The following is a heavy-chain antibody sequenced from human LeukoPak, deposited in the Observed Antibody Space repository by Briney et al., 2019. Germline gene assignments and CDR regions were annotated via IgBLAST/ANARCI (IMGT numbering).Heavy chain of an antibody. D-gene: IGHD3-16*01. V-gene: IGHV3-15*01. CDR2: IKSKTDGGTT. CDR1: GFTFSNAW. Sequence: PGGSLRLSCAASGFTFSNAWMSWVRQAPGKGLEWVGRIKSKTDGGTTDYAAPVKGRFTISRDDSKNTLYLQMNSLKTEDTAVYYCASLSEGGFVDYWGQGTLVTVSS. CDR3: ASLSEGGFVDY. J-gene: IGHJ4*02.